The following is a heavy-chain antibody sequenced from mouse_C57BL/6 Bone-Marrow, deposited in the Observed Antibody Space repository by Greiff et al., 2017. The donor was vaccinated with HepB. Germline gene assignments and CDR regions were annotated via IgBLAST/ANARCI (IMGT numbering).Heavy chain of an antibody. J-gene: IGHJ2*01. D-gene: IGHD2-2*01. V-gene: IGHV5-6*01. CDR3: ARPIYYGYEGYFDY. Sequence: EVQLQQSGGDLVKPGGSLKLSCAASGFTFSSYGMSWVRQTPGKRLEWVATISSGGSYTYYPDSVKGRFTISRDNAKNTLYLQMSSLKSEDTAMYYCARPIYYGYEGYFDYWGPGTTLTVSS. CDR2: ISSGGSYT. CDR1: GFTFSSYG.